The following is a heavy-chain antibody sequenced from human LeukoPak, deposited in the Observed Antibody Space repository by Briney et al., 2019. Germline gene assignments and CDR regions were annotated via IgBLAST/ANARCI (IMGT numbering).Heavy chain of an antibody. CDR3: AKNQLVTVYFDY. J-gene: IGHJ4*02. V-gene: IGHV3-23*01. CDR2: ISGSGGST. CDR1: GFTFSSYA. Sequence: GGSLRLSCAASGFTFSSYAMSWVRQAPGKGLEWVSAISGSGGSTHYADSVKGRFTISRDNSKNTLYLQMNSLRAEDTAVYYCAKNQLVTVYFDYWGQGTLVTVSS. D-gene: IGHD6-13*01.